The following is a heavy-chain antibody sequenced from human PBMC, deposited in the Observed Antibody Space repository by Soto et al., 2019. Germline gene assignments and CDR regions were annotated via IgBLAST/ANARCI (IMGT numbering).Heavy chain of an antibody. CDR3: ARLGTSGDFQH. D-gene: IGHD3-10*01. J-gene: IGHJ1*01. Sequence: SETLSLTCTVSGGSISSYYWSWIRQPPGKGLEWIGYIYYSGSTNYNPSLKSRVTISVDTSKNQFSLKLSSVTAADTAVYYCARLGTSGDFQHWGQGTLVTVSS. CDR1: GGSISSYY. CDR2: IYYSGST. V-gene: IGHV4-59*08.